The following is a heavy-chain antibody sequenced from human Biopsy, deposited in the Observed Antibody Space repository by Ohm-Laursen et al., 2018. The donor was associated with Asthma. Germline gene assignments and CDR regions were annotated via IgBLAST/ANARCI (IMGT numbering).Heavy chain of an antibody. CDR2: IYYSGST. J-gene: IGHJ6*02. CDR1: GDSISSNSW. CDR3: VRQSGYRTGWPKLLLVYYGMDV. V-gene: IGHV4-4*02. D-gene: IGHD6-19*01. Sequence: SETLSLTCAVSGDSISSNSWWTWVRQSPGRGLEWIGEIYYSGSTNYHPSLESRVTLSLDASRNEFSLRLTYVTAADTAQYYCVRQSGYRTGWPKLLLVYYGMDVWGPGTTVTVSS.